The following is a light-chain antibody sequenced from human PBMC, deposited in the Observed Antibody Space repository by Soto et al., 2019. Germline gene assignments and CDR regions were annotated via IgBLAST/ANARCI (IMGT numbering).Light chain of an antibody. J-gene: IGKJ2*01. CDR2: LGS. V-gene: IGKV2-28*01. CDR1: QSLLHSNGYNY. CDR3: MQALQTPYT. Sequence: DIVMTQSPRSLPVTPGEPASISCRSSQSLLHSNGYNYLDWYLQKPGQSPQLLIYLGSNRASGVPDRFSGSGSGTDFTLKISRVEAEDVGVYYCMQALQTPYTFGQGTQLEI.